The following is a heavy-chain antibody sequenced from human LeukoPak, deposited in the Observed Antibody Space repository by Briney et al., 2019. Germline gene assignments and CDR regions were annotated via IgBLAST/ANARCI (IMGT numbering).Heavy chain of an antibody. CDR3: ARDLGYGSGPRYYYYGMDV. CDR1: GFTFSSYG. Sequence: GGSLRLSCAASGFTFSSYGMHWVRQAPGKGLEWVAVVSYDGSNKYHADSVKGRFTISRDNAKNSLYLQMNSLRAEDTALYYCARDLGYGSGPRYYYYGMDVWGQGTTVTVSS. V-gene: IGHV3-30*03. D-gene: IGHD3-10*01. CDR2: VSYDGSNK. J-gene: IGHJ6*02.